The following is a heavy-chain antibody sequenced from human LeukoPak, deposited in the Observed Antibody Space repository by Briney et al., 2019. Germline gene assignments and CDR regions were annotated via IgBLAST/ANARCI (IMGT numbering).Heavy chain of an antibody. CDR3: ARLTTLINYYYYGMDV. J-gene: IGHJ6*02. CDR2: INHSGST. CDR1: GGSFSGYY. D-gene: IGHD1-1*01. V-gene: IGHV4-34*01. Sequence: SETLSLTCAVCGGSFSGYYWSWIRQPPGKGLEWIGEINHSGSTNYNPSLKSRVTISVDTSKNQFSLKLSSVTAADTAVYYCARLTTLINYYYYGMDVWGQGTTVTVSS.